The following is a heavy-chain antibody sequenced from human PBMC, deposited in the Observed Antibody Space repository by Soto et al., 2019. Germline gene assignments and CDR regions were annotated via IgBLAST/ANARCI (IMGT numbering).Heavy chain of an antibody. CDR3: AKDIQGRGATTGDDAFDI. J-gene: IGHJ3*02. CDR2: ISSSGGTT. CDR1: EFTFSNYS. Sequence: EVQLLESGGGLVQPGGSLRLACVGSEFTFSNYSMNWVRQAPGKGPEWVPLISSSGGTTYYEDSVKGRFSISRDNSKNTLYLQMNSLRVEDTAIYYCAKDIQGRGATTGDDAFDIWGQGTMVTVSS. V-gene: IGHV3-23*01. D-gene: IGHD1-1*01.